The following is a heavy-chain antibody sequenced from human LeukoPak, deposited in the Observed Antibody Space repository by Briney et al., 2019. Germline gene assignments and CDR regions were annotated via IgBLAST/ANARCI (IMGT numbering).Heavy chain of an antibody. CDR2: ISYDGSLK. J-gene: IGHJ5*02. CDR1: GFSFSTYA. D-gene: IGHD4-11*01. Sequence: GGSLRLSCEASGFSFSTYAMDWVRQAPGKGLEWVAVISYDGSLKYYGESVKGRFTISRDNSKDTLYLQMNNLRVEDTAVYYCARDALTVTTGFNWFDPWGQGTPVTVSS. V-gene: IGHV3-30*04. CDR3: ARDALTVTTGFNWFDP.